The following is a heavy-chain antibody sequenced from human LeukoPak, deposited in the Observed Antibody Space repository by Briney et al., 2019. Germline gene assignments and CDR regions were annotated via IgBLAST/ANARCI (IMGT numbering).Heavy chain of an antibody. CDR1: GYTFTSYG. CDR2: MNPNSGNT. Sequence: ASVKVSCKASGYTFTSYGISWVRQAPGQGLEWMGWMNPNSGNTGYAQKFQGRVTITRNTSISTAYMELSSLRSEDTAVYYCARWDSKLPSWGQGTLVTVSS. J-gene: IGHJ4*02. CDR3: ARWDSKLPS. D-gene: IGHD2-15*01. V-gene: IGHV1-8*03.